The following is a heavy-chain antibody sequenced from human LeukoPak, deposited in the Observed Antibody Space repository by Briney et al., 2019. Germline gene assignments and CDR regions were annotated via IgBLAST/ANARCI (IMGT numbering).Heavy chain of an antibody. CDR3: ARERQDSSSSVDY. CDR2: INPNSGGT. V-gene: IGHV1-2*06. D-gene: IGHD6-6*01. CDR1: GYTFTGYY. J-gene: IGHJ4*02. Sequence: ASVKVSCKASGYTFTGYYMHWVRQAPGQGLEWMGRINPNSGGTNYAQKFQGRVTMTRDTSVSTAYMELSRLRYDDTAVYYCARERQDSSSSVDYWGQGTLVTVSS.